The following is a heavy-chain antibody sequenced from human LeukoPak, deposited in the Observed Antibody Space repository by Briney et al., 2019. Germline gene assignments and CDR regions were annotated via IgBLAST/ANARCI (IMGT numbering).Heavy chain of an antibody. CDR3: VRRHDY. CDR2: IYASGGA. J-gene: IGHJ4*02. Sequence: GGSLRLSCVASGYDVNDNFMLWIRQAPGQGLEWISIIYASGGAFHSESVKGRFSAFRDTSKNTIFLQMNNLRAADTAMYYCVRRHDYWGQGTLVTVSS. V-gene: IGHV3-53*01. CDR1: GYDVNDNF.